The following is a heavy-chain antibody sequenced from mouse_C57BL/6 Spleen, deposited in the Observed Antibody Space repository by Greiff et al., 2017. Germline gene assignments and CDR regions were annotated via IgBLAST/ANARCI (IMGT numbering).Heavy chain of an antibody. CDR1: GYTFTSYW. V-gene: IGHV1-52*01. CDR2: IDPSDSAT. Sequence: VQLQQPGAELVRPGSSVKLSCKASGYTFTSYWMHWVKQRPIQGLEWIGNIDPSDSATHYNQKFKDKATLTVDKSSSTAYMQLSSLTSEDSAVCCCARSGGYLYWYFDVWGTGTTVTVSS. CDR3: ARSGGYLYWYFDV. J-gene: IGHJ1*03. D-gene: IGHD2-3*01.